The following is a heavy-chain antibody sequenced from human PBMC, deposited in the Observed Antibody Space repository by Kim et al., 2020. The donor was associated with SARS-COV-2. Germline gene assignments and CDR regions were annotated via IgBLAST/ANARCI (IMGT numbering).Heavy chain of an antibody. D-gene: IGHD3-9*01. J-gene: IGHJ4*02. V-gene: IGHV1-2*06. CDR1: GYTFTGYY. CDR3: ARALALSELRYFDWLFVLVR. Sequence: ASVKVSCKASGYTFTGYYMHWVRQAPGQGLEWMGRINPNSGGTNYAQKFQGRVTMTRDTSISTAYMELSRLRSDDTAVYYCARALALSELRYFDWLFVLVRWGQGTLVTVSS. CDR2: INPNSGGT.